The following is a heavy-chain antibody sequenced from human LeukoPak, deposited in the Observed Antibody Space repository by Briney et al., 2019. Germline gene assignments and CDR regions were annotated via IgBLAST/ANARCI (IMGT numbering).Heavy chain of an antibody. CDR3: AKRPLDPAKNWFDP. D-gene: IGHD2-2*01. CDR2: ISGSGGST. CDR1: GFTFSSYA. V-gene: IGHV3-23*01. J-gene: IGHJ5*02. Sequence: TGESLRLSCAASGFTFSSYAMSWVRQAPGKGLEWVSSISGSGGSTYYADSVKGRFTISRDNSKTTLYLQMNSLRAEDTAVYYCAKRPLDPAKNWFDPWGQGTLVTVSS.